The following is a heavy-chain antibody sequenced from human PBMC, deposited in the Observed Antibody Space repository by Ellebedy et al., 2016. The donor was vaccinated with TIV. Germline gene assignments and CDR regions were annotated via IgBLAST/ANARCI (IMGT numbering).Heavy chain of an antibody. CDR1: GDSVPGDSGG. CDR3: ARGWLPTGLDC. V-gene: IGHV6-1*01. CDR2: TYFTSKCNN. J-gene: IGHJ4*02. Sequence: MPSETLSLTFAISGDSVPGDSGGWNWIRQSPSRGLEWLGRTYFTSKCNNDYAEPVKSRITINPDTSKNQLSLQLNSVTPEDTAVYYCARGWLPTGLDCWGQGTLVTVSS. D-gene: IGHD1-1*01.